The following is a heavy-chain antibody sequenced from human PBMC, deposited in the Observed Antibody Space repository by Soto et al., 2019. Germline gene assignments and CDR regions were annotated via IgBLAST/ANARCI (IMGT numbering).Heavy chain of an antibody. Sequence: QVQLVKSGAEVRKPGSSVKVSCKASGDTFSFYTINWVRQAPGLGLEWMGGVNPIVSMANYAQKFQGRVPVTANKSTNTAYMQLSSLRSEDRGIFYCAASYGSGYRAFDYWGQGALVTVSS. CDR2: VNPIVSMA. D-gene: IGHD3-10*01. J-gene: IGHJ4*02. V-gene: IGHV1-69*02. CDR1: GDTFSFYT. CDR3: AASYGSGYRAFDY.